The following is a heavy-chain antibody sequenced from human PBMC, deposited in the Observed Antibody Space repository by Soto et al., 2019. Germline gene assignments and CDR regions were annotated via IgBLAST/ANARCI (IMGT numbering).Heavy chain of an antibody. V-gene: IGHV4-59*01. D-gene: IGHD3-10*01. CDR1: GGSISSYY. CDR3: ARAPRGNYGYPSYFDY. CDR2: IYYSGST. J-gene: IGHJ4*02. Sequence: QVQLQESGPGLVKPSETLSLTCTVSGGSISSYYWSWIRQPPGKGLEWIGYIYYSGSTNYNPSLKRRVTISVDTSKNQFSLKLSSVTAADTAVYYCARAPRGNYGYPSYFDYWGQVTLVTVSS.